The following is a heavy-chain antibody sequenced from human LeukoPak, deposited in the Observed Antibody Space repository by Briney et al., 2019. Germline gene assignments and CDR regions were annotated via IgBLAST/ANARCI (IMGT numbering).Heavy chain of an antibody. CDR1: GFTFDDYA. V-gene: IGHV3-9*01. D-gene: IGHD3-22*01. J-gene: IGHJ3*01. CDR3: AKDINYYDSSGYSV. CDR2: ISWNSGSI. Sequence: GGSLRLSCAASGFTFDDYAMHWVRQAPGKGLEWVSGISWNSGSIGYADSVKGRFTISRDNAKNSLYLQMNSLRAEDTALYYCAKDINYYDSSGYSVWGQGTMVTVSS.